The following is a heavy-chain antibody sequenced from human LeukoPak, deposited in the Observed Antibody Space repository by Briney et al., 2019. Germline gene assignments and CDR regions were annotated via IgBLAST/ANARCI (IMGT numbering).Heavy chain of an antibody. CDR3: ARFLGAAVTTATMIVASYYFDY. Sequence: ASVKVSCKASGYTFTSYGISWVRQAPGQGLEWMGWISAYNGNTNYAQKLQGRVTMTTDTSTSTAYMELRSLRSDDTAVYYCARFLGAAVTTATMIVASYYFDYWGQGTLVTVSS. J-gene: IGHJ4*02. D-gene: IGHD3-22*01. CDR2: ISAYNGNT. CDR1: GYTFTSYG. V-gene: IGHV1-18*01.